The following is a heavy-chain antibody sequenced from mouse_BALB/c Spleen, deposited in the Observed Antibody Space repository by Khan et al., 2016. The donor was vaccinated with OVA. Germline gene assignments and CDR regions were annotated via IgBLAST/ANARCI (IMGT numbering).Heavy chain of an antibody. J-gene: IGHJ2*01. CDR3: ARGNYYGYYFDY. Sequence: EVQLQESGPGLVKPSQSLSLTCTVTGYSITSGYAWNWIRQFPGNKLEWMGYISYSGVTSYTPSLKSRISINRDTSKNQFFLQLNSVTTEDTATDYCARGNYYGYYFDYWGQRTTLTVSS. CDR2: ISYSGVT. CDR1: GYSITSGYA. V-gene: IGHV3-2*02. D-gene: IGHD1-1*01.